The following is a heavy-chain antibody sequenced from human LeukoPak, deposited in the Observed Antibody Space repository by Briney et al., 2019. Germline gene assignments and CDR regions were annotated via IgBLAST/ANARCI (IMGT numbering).Heavy chain of an antibody. D-gene: IGHD3-22*01. CDR2: ISSSGSTI. CDR1: GFTFSSYE. Sequence: GGFLRLSCAASGFTFSSYEMNWVRQAPGKGLEWVSYISSSGSTIYYADSVKGRFTISGDNAKNSLYLQMNSLRAEDTAVYYCARSSRSITMIVVATERTTGPRYYFDYWGQGTLVTVSS. J-gene: IGHJ4*02. V-gene: IGHV3-48*03. CDR3: ARSSRSITMIVVATERTTGPRYYFDY.